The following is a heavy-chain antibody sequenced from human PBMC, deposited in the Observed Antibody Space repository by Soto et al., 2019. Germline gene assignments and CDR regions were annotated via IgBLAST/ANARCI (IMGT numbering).Heavy chain of an antibody. CDR1: GFTFDDYA. CDR2: ITWHSDRV. Sequence: EVQLVESGGGLVQPGRSLRLSCTASGFTFDDYALHWVRQAPGKGLEWVSGITWHSDRVDYADSVKGRFTISRDNARNSLYLQMNSLRAEDTALYFCGKGLSIAAIDYWGQGTLVTVSS. V-gene: IGHV3-9*01. D-gene: IGHD6-13*01. CDR3: GKGLSIAAIDY. J-gene: IGHJ4*02.